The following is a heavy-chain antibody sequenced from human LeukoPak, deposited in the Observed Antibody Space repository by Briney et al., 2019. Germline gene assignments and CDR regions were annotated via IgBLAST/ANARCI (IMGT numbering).Heavy chain of an antibody. D-gene: IGHD3-10*01. CDR2: IIPIFGTA. Sequence: ASVKVSCKASGYTFTSYYMHWVRQAPGQGLEWMGGIIPIFGTANYAQKFQGRVTITADKSTSTAYMELSSLRTEDTAVYYCARNSLVRGVPPDYWGQGTLVTVSS. V-gene: IGHV1-69*06. CDR3: ARNSLVRGVPPDY. J-gene: IGHJ4*02. CDR1: GYTFTSYY.